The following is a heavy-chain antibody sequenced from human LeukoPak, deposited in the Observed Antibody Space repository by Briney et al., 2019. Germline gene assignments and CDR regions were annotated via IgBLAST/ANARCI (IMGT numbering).Heavy chain of an antibody. D-gene: IGHD6-13*01. CDR1: GYSFSTYW. V-gene: IGHV5-51*01. Sequence: GESLKISCQVSGYSFSTYWIAWVRQMPGKGLEWMGNIYPGDSDRRYSPSFQGLVTISADKSVSTAYLQWGSLRASDTAIYYCIVQAALGTSGVWGQGTTVTVS. CDR3: IVQAALGTSGV. CDR2: IYPGDSDR. J-gene: IGHJ6*02.